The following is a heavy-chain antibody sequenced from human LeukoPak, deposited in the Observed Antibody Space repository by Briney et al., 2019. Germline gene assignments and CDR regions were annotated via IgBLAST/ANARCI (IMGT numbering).Heavy chain of an antibody. CDR3: ASTLYYDFWSGYQNYYYYYMVV. V-gene: IGHV4-61*01. CDR2: IYYSGKT. J-gene: IGHJ6*03. D-gene: IGHD3-3*01. Sequence: ASETLSLTCTVSSRTLSSSSYYWSWIRQPPGKGLEWFGHIYYSGKTHYNPSLKSRVTISVDTTKNQCSLKLSSVPAADTAVYYCASTLYYDFWSGYQNYYYYYMVVWGKGTTVTVSS. CDR1: SRTLSSSSYY.